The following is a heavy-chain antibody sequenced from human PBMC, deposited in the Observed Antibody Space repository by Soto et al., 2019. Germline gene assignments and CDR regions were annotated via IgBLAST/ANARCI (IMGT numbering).Heavy chain of an antibody. J-gene: IGHJ5*02. CDR2: SYYSGTT. D-gene: IGHD3-9*01. CDR3: TRRYNRNDNYFDT. Sequence: SETLSLTCTVSGASISVHSYYWTWIRQPPGKGLEWIGSSYYSGTTYFNPSLKSRATISVDTSKNQFSLRLTSVTAADTAIYYCTRRYNRNDNYFDTWGPGALVTVSS. CDR1: GASISVHSYY. V-gene: IGHV4-39*01.